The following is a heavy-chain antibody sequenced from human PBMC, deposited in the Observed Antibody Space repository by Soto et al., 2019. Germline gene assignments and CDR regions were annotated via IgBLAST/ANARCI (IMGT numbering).Heavy chain of an antibody. J-gene: IGHJ4*02. Sequence: QVLLQESGPGLVKPSQTLSLTCTVSGASVTSCDYYWSCIRQPPGKGLEWIGYIYNNGGSYYNPSLKGRLTVSIDMSKNHFSRRLKCVTAADTAIYYCGGTGTTDDYWGRGTLVTVSS. CDR1: GASVTSCDYY. CDR3: GGTGTTDDY. D-gene: IGHD4-17*01. V-gene: IGHV4-30-4*01. CDR2: IYNNGGS.